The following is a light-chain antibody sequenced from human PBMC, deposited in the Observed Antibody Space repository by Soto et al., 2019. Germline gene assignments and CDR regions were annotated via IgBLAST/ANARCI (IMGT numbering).Light chain of an antibody. V-gene: IGLV2-11*01. J-gene: IGLJ2*01. CDR2: DVR. CDR3: CSYAGTYAVV. CDR1: SSDVGGYNY. Sequence: QSALTQPRSVSGSPGQSVTISCTGSSSDVGGYNYVSWHQHHPGKAPKLIIYDVRKRPSGVPNRFSASKSGNTASLTISGLQAEDEADYFCCSYAGTYAVVFGGGTKLTV.